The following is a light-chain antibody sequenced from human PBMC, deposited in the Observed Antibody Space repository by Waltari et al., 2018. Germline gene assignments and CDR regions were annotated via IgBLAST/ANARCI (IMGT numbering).Light chain of an antibody. CDR2: DDS. CDR1: NIGRKT. V-gene: IGLV3-21*02. CDR3: QVWDGGRVV. Sequence: SYVLTRPPPESVAPGQDATITCGGNNIGRKTVHWYQQKPGQAPVLVVYDDSDRASGIPERFSGSKSGDTATLTIGRVEAGDEADYSCQVWDGGRVVFGGGTKLTVL. J-gene: IGLJ2*01.